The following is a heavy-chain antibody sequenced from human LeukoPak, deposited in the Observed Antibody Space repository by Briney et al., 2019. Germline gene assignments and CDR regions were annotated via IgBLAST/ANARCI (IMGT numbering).Heavy chain of an antibody. D-gene: IGHD1-26*01. V-gene: IGHV3-21*01. Sequence: GGSLRLSCTASGFTFRSDAMNWIRQAPGKGLEWVSSINSRSTHTVYADSVKGRFTISRDNVNNSLFLQMNSLGANDTAMYFCARGGGSYSYWGQGARVTVSS. CDR1: GFTFRSDA. J-gene: IGHJ4*02. CDR2: INSRSTHT. CDR3: ARGGGSYSY.